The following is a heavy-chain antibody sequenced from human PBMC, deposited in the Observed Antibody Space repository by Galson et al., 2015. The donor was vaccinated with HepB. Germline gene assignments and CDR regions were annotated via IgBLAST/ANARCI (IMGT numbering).Heavy chain of an antibody. CDR1: GFTVSTNN. V-gene: IGHV3-53*01. Sequence: SLRLSCAASGFTVSTNNMNWVRQAPGKGLEWVSIIYSGGSTYYADSVKGRFTISRDNSKNTLYLQMNSLRAEDTAVYYCAKVRGDLYYYYYYGMDVWGQGTTVTVSS. CDR3: AKVRGDLYYYYYYGMDV. D-gene: IGHD4-17*01. CDR2: IYSGGST. J-gene: IGHJ6*02.